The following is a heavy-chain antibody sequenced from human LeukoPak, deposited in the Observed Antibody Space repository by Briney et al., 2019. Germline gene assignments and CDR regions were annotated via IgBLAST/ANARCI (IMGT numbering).Heavy chain of an antibody. CDR2: IIPIFGTA. CDR1: GGTFSSYA. CDR3: AIAWTTAASYYYGMDV. V-gene: IGHV1-69*13. D-gene: IGHD4-17*01. Sequence: ASVKVSCKASGGTFSSYAISWVRQAPGQGLEWMGGIIPIFGTANYAQKFQGRVTITADESTCTAYMELSSLRSEDTAVYYCAIAWTTAASYYYGMDVWGKGTTVTVSS. J-gene: IGHJ6*04.